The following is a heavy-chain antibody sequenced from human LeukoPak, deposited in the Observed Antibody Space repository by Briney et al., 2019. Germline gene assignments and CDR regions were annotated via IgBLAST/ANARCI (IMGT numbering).Heavy chain of an antibody. CDR1: GYTFTSYA. CDR3: ARDRIIMVRGIEY. J-gene: IGHJ4*02. CDR2: INAGNGNT. Sequence: ASVKVSCKASGYTFTSYAMHWVRQAPGQRLEWMGWINAGNGNTKYSQKFQGRVTITRDTSASTAYMELSSLRSEVTAVYYCARDRIIMVRGIEYWGQGTLVTVSS. V-gene: IGHV1-3*01. D-gene: IGHD3-10*01.